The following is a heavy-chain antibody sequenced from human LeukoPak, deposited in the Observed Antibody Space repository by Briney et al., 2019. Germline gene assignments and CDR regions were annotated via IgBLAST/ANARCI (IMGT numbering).Heavy chain of an antibody. CDR3: VKDSVAATHLDH. CDR2: IWYDGSNK. D-gene: IGHD2-15*01. CDR1: GFTFSSHG. V-gene: IGHV3-33*06. J-gene: IGHJ4*02. Sequence: PGGSLRLSCAASGFTFSSHGMHWVRQAPGKGLEWVAVIWYDGSNKYYADSAKGRFTISRDNSKNTLYLQMNSLRAEDTAVYYCVKDSVAATHLDHWGQGTLVTVSS.